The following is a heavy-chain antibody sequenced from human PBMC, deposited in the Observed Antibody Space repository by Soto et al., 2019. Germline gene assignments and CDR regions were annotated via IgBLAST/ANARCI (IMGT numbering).Heavy chain of an antibody. D-gene: IGHD3-10*01. J-gene: IGHJ4*02. CDR1: GYIFINYG. CDR3: ARSAGVVDGDDY. V-gene: IGHV1-18*01. CDR2: INSYNGNT. Sequence: QVQLVQSGAEVKKPGASVKVSCKASGYIFINYGISWVRQAPGQGLEWMGWINSYNGNTNSAQKVQSRLTMTTDTSNNTASMELRSLTADDTAVYYGARSAGVVDGDDYWGQGTLVTVSS.